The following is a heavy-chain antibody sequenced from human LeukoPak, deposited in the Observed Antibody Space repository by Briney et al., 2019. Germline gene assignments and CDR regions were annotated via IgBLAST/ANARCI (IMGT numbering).Heavy chain of an antibody. D-gene: IGHD3-10*01. CDR1: GASITSYY. CDR2: IHYSGST. V-gene: IGHV4-59*12. J-gene: IGHJ4*02. Sequence: PSETLSLTCTVSGASITSYYWNWIRRPPGKGLEWIGYIHYSGSTNYNPSLKSRVTISVDRSKNQFSLKLSSVTAADTAVYYCARDRYYGSGSYFDYWGQGTLVTVSS. CDR3: ARDRYYGSGSYFDY.